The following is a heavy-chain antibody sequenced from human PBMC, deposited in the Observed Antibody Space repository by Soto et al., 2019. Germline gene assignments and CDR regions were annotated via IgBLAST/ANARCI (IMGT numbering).Heavy chain of an antibody. J-gene: IGHJ6*02. Sequence: GGSLRLSCAAAGFTFSSNDMNWVRQAPGKGLEWVSYISSSSPIYYADSVRGRFTISRDNAKNSLYLQMNSLRAEDTAVYYCGKDNMSPDDSTGEGYYYYGMDVWGQGTTVTVSS. CDR1: GFTFSSND. V-gene: IGHV3-48*01. CDR3: GKDNMSPDDSTGEGYYYYGMDV. CDR2: ISSSSPI. D-gene: IGHD4-4*01.